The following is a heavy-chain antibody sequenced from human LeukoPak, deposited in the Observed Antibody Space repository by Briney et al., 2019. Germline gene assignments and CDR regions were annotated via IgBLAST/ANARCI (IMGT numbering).Heavy chain of an antibody. CDR2: VCDTGST. CDR3: ARECGGACYPPAYYYYMDV. Sequence: PSETLFLTCTVSGGSMSGYCWSWIRQPPGTRQEWLGYVCDTGSTNYNPSLKSRVTLSVDTSNNQFSLKLSSVTAADTALYYCARECGGACYPPAYYYYMDVWGKGTTVTVSS. D-gene: IGHD2-21*02. J-gene: IGHJ6*03. CDR1: GGSMSGYC. V-gene: IGHV4-59*01.